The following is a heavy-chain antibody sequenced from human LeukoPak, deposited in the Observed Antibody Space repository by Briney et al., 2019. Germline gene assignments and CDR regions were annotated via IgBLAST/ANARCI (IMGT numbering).Heavy chain of an antibody. CDR3: ARKHGGNYDYVWGTGPNDAFDI. CDR1: GGTFSSYA. Sequence: PGASVKVSCKASGGTFSSYAISWVRQAPGQGLEWMGRIIPILGIANYAQKFQGRVTITADKSTSTAYMELSSLRSEDTAVYYCARKHGGNYDYVWGTGPNDAFDIWGQGTMVTVSS. V-gene: IGHV1-69*04. D-gene: IGHD3-16*01. J-gene: IGHJ3*02. CDR2: IIPILGIA.